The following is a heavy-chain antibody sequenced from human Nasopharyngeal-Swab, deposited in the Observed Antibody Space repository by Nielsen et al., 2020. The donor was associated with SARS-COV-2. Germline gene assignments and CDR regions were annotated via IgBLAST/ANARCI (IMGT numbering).Heavy chain of an antibody. D-gene: IGHD6-13*01. CDR3: ARARRGIAGTYFDY. V-gene: IGHV4-34*01. CDR2: INHSGST. J-gene: IGHJ4*02. Sequence: WIRQPPGKGLEWIGEINHSGSTNYNPSLKSRVTISVDTFKNQFSLKLSSVTAADTAVYYCARARRGIAGTYFDYWGQGTLVTVSS.